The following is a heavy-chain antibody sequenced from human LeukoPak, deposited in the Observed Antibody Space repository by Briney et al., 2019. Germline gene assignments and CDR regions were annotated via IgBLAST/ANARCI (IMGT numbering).Heavy chain of an antibody. J-gene: IGHJ4*02. D-gene: IGHD3-22*01. Sequence: SETLSLICIVSGGSISSHYWGWIRQFPGKGLEWIGYIYYTGSTNYNPSLKSRVTISLDTSKNQFSLKLSSVTAADTAVYYCARKPIVNSAWYYFDYWGQGTLVTVSS. CDR3: ARKPIVNSAWYYFDY. V-gene: IGHV4-59*11. CDR1: GGSISSHY. CDR2: IYYTGST.